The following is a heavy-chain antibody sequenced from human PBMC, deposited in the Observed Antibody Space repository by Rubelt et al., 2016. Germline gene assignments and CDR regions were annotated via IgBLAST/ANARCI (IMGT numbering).Heavy chain of an antibody. Sequence: EVQLVESGGGLVQPGGSLRLSCAASGFTFSSYWMHWVRQAPGKGLVWVSRINSDGSSPSYADSVKGRFTISRDNAKNTLDLQMNSLRAEDTAVYYCARSGPDVVVPAAIRVEGDAFDIWGQGTMVTVSS. J-gene: IGHJ3*02. V-gene: IGHV3-74*01. D-gene: IGHD2-2*02. CDR3: ARSGPDVVVPAAIRVEGDAFDI. CDR2: INSDGSSP. CDR1: GFTFSSYW.